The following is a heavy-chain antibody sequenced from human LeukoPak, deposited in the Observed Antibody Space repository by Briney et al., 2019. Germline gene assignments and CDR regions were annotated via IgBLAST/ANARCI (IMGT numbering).Heavy chain of an antibody. CDR3: EKGDTPDNSYNYFAP. CDR1: GFIISGYA. J-gene: IGHJ5*02. D-gene: IGHD1-1*01. V-gene: IGHV3-23*01. CDR2: IRLSGAGT. Sequence: LTGGPLRLSCAASGFIISGYAMSWVRQAPGKGLEWVSSIRLSGAGTKYADSVKGRCTISREDSKNTLYLQMNSLRAEDTAVYYCEKGDTPDNSYNYFAPWGQGTLVSVSA.